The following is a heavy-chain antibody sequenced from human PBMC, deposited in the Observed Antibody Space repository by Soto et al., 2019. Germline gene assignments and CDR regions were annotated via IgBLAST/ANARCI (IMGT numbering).Heavy chain of an antibody. D-gene: IGHD3-3*01. CDR2: ISYEGSNK. Sequence: GGSLRLSYAASGFTFGGYGMHWVRQAPGKGLEWVAVISYEGSNKYYADSVKGRFTISRDNSKNTLYLQMNSLRAEDTAVYYCATTRSHYDFWSGYYTLYYFDYWGQGTLVTVSS. CDR1: GFTFGGYG. CDR3: ATTRSHYDFWSGYYTLYYFDY. J-gene: IGHJ4*02. V-gene: IGHV3-30*19.